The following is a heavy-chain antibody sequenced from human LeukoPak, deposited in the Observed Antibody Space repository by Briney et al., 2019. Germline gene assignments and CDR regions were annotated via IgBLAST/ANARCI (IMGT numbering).Heavy chain of an antibody. CDR3: ASPHRRGSSYAFDI. V-gene: IGHV1-2*02. Sequence: GASVKVSCKASGYTFTGYYMHWVRQAPGQGLEWMGWINPNSGGTNYAQKFQGRVTMTRDTSISTAYMELSRLRSDDTAVYYCASPHRRGSSYAFDIWGQGIMVTVSS. CDR1: GYTFTGYY. J-gene: IGHJ3*02. CDR2: INPNSGGT. D-gene: IGHD3-10*01.